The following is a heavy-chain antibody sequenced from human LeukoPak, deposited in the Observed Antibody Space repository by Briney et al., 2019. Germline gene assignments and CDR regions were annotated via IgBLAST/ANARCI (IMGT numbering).Heavy chain of an antibody. D-gene: IGHD3-22*01. Sequence: GGSLRLSCAASGFTFSSYWMSWVRQAPGKGLEWVANIKQDGSEKYYVDSVKGRFTISRDNAKNSLYLQINSLRAEDTAVYYCARDHYDSSGAADYWGQGNLVTVSS. V-gene: IGHV3-7*01. CDR2: IKQDGSEK. CDR3: ARDHYDSSGAADY. J-gene: IGHJ4*02. CDR1: GFTFSSYW.